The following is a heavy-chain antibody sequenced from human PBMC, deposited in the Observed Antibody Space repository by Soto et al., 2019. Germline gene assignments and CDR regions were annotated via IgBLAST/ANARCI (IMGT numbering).Heavy chain of an antibody. CDR1: GGSISSGGYY. J-gene: IGHJ4*02. CDR2: VSYRGST. V-gene: IGHV4-31*03. D-gene: IGHD1-26*01. Sequence: QVQLQESGPRLVKPSQTLSLHSTVSGGSISSGGYYWSWIRQHPGKGLEWIGYVSYRGSTYYNPSLKSRVTISVDRSKNQFSLNLSSVTAADTAVYYCAREPTVWGQGTLVTVSS. CDR3: AREPTV.